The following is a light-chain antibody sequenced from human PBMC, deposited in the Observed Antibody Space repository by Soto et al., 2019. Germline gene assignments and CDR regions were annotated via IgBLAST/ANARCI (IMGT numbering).Light chain of an antibody. V-gene: IGLV2-8*01. Sequence: QTGLTQPPSASGSPGQSVTISCTGTNSDIVVYDFVSWYQHHPGKAPLLLIYEVFQRPSGVPDRFSGSKSGNTASLTVSGLQAADEADYFCKSYAGSNTYVFGSGTKGTVL. J-gene: IGLJ1*01. CDR1: NSDIVVYDF. CDR3: KSYAGSNTYV. CDR2: EVF.